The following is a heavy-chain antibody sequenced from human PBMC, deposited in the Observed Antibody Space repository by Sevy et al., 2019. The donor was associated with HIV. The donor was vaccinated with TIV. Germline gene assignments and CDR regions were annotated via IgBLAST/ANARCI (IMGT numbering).Heavy chain of an antibody. J-gene: IGHJ4*02. Sequence: GGSLRPSCAASGFTFSSYAMSWVRQAPGKGLEWVPAISGSGGSTYYADSVKGRFTISRDNSKNTLYLQINSLRAEDTAVYYCAKDRAMVRGVITLYYFDYWGQGTLVTVSS. CDR2: ISGSGGST. CDR3: AKDRAMVRGVITLYYFDY. CDR1: GFTFSSYA. D-gene: IGHD3-10*01. V-gene: IGHV3-23*01.